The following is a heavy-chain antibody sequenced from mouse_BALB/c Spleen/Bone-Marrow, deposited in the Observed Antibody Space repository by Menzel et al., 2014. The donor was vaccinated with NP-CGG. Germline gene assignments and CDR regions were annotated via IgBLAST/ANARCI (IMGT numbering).Heavy chain of an antibody. V-gene: IGHV1-7*01. CDR1: GYNLISYW. J-gene: IGHJ4*01. CDR2: INPSTGYT. D-gene: IGHD2-4*01. CDR3: ARNYDYDGGYYAMDY. Sequence: VKLVESGAELAKPGASVKMPCKASGYNLISYWMHWVKQRPGQGLEWIGYINPSTGYTEYNQKFKDKATLTADKSSSKAYMQLSSLTSEDSAVYYCARNYDYDGGYYAMDYWGQGTSVTVSS.